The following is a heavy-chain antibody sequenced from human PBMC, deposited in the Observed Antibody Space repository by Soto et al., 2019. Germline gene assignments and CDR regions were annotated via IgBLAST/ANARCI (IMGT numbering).Heavy chain of an antibody. J-gene: IGHJ6*02. CDR3: SRGVGSSWYPYYYMDV. D-gene: IGHD6-13*01. CDR1: GGYFSGYY. Sequence: SETLSLTCAVYGGYFSGYYWSWIRKPPGNQLQSIAEITHSASTNNEPSLSSRFTISIATSKSQCSLKLSPVSAAVTPVYYCSRGVGSSWYPYYYMDVWDRVTTVAVSS. V-gene: IGHV4-34*01. CDR2: ITHSAST.